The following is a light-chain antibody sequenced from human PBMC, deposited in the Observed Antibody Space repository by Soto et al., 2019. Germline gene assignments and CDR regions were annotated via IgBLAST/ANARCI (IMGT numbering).Light chain of an antibody. CDR2: SIN. CDR3: LLNYGGALV. CDR1: TGAVTSGYY. J-gene: IGLJ2*01. V-gene: IGLV7-43*01. Sequence: QAVVTQEPSLTVSPVGTVTLTCASSTGAVTSGYYPNWFQQKPGQAPRALVYSINNKHSWTPARFSGSLLGGKAALTLSGVQPEDEAEYYCLLNYGGALVFGGGTKLTVL.